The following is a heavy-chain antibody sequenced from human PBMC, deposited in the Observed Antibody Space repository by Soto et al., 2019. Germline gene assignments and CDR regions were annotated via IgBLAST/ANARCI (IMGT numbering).Heavy chain of an antibody. J-gene: IGHJ6*02. Sequence: SETLSLTCTVSGGSISSSTYYWGWIRQPPGKGLEWIASIYYSGRTHYNPSLESRVTISVDTSKNQFSLRLSSVTAADTAVYYCARGKRRAAALDYYYGMDVWGQGTTVTVSS. CDR2: IYYSGRT. V-gene: IGHV4-39*01. CDR3: ARGKRRAAALDYYYGMDV. CDR1: GGSISSSTYY. D-gene: IGHD6-13*01.